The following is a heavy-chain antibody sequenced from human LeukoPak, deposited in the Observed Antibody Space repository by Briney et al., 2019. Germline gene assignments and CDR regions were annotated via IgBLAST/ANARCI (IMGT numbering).Heavy chain of an antibody. CDR1: GYTFTSYD. D-gene: IGHD1-20*01. CDR3: ARGYTLTGTIELTPENYYYYMDV. Sequence: GASVKVSCKASGYTFTSYDINWVRQATGQGLEWMGWMNPNSGNTGYAQKFQGRVTITRNTSISTAYMELSSLRSEDTAVYYCARGYTLTGTIELTPENYYYYMDVWGKGTTVTVSS. V-gene: IGHV1-8*03. CDR2: MNPNSGNT. J-gene: IGHJ6*03.